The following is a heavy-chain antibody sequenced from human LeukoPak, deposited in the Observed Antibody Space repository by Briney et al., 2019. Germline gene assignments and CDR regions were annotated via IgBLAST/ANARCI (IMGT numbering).Heavy chain of an antibody. CDR2: TYYRSKWYN. Sequence: SQTLSLTCAISGDSVSSNSAAWNWIRQSPSRGLEWLGRTYYRSKWYNDYAVSVKSRITINPDTSKNQFSLQLNSVTPEDTAVYYCARAYGSGSYYNVLGGGVRPTYYFDYWGQGTLVTVST. V-gene: IGHV6-1*01. CDR1: GDSVSSNSAA. D-gene: IGHD3-10*01. J-gene: IGHJ4*02. CDR3: ARAYGSGSYYNVLGGGVRPTYYFDY.